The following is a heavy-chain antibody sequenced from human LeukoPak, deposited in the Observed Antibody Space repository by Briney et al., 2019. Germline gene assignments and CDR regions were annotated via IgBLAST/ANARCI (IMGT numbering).Heavy chain of an antibody. D-gene: IGHD3-22*01. J-gene: IGHJ4*02. Sequence: ASVKVSCKASGYTFTNYGINWGRQAPGQGLEWVGWITPYNGNTNYAQKLQGRITMTTDTPTSTVYLELRNLRPDDTAMYYCARRGVYFYDSSGRANYYFDYWGQGTLVTVSS. CDR2: ITPYNGNT. CDR3: ARRGVYFYDSSGRANYYFDY. CDR1: GYTFTNYG. V-gene: IGHV1-18*01.